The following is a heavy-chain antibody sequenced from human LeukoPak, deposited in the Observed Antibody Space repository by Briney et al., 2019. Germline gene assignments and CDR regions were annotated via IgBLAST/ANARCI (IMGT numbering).Heavy chain of an antibody. J-gene: IGHJ4*02. V-gene: IGHV4-59*01. CDR1: GGSISNNY. D-gene: IGHD6-13*01. CDR3: ASSSWYYYFEY. Sequence: SETLSLTCTVSGGSISNNYRSWIRQPPGKGLEWIGYIYYSGSTKYNPPLKSRVTISVDTSKNQFSLKLSSVTAADTAVYYCASSSWYYYFEYWGQGTLVTVTS. CDR2: IYYSGST.